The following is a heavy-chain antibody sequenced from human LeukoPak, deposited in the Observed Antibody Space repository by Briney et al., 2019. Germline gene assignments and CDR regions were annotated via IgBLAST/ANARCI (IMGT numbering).Heavy chain of an antibody. Sequence: PSEILSLTCAVYGGSFSGYYWSWIRQPPGKGLEWIGEINHSGSTNYNPSLKSRVTISVDTSKNQFSLKLSSVTAADTAVYYCPRVGRPEYWGQGTLVTVSS. CDR2: INHSGST. CDR1: GGSFSGYY. J-gene: IGHJ4*02. V-gene: IGHV4-34*01. D-gene: IGHD1-26*01. CDR3: PRVGRPEY.